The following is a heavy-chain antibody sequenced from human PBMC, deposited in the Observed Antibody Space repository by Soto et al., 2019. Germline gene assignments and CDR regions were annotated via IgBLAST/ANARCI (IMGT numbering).Heavy chain of an antibody. V-gene: IGHV3-30*18. CDR1: GFTFSSYG. CDR3: AKDEQWLVLSYYFDY. J-gene: IGHJ4*02. Sequence: GGSLRLSCAASGFTFSSYGMHWVRQAPGKGLEWVAVISYDGSNKYYADSVKGRFTISRDNSKNTLYLQMNSLRAEDTAVYYCAKDEQWLVLSYYFDYWGQGTLVTVSS. D-gene: IGHD6-19*01. CDR2: ISYDGSNK.